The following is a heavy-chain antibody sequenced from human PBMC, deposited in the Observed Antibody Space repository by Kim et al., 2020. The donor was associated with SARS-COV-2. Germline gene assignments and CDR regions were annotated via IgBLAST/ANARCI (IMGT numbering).Heavy chain of an antibody. CDR3: ARDLSRGSYQLYFDY. V-gene: IGHV3-30*04. CDR2: ISYDGSNK. D-gene: IGHD1-26*01. J-gene: IGHJ4*02. CDR1: GFTFSSYA. Sequence: GGSLRLSCAASGFTFSSYAMHWVRQAPGKGLEWVAVISYDGSNKYYADSVKGRFTISRDNSKNTLYLQMNSLRAEDTAVYYCARDLSRGSYQLYFDYWGQGTLVTVSS.